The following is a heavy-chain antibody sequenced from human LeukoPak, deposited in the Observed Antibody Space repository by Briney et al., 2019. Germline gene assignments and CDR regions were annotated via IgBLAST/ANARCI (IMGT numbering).Heavy chain of an antibody. D-gene: IGHD3-10*01. CDR2: ISYDGSNK. J-gene: IGHJ4*02. Sequence: PRRSLRLSSAAPGFTSRSYAMHWVRQAPGKGLEWVAVISYDGSNKYYADSVKGRFTISRDNSKNTLYLQMNSLRAEDTAVYYCASSGLLWFGELLHWGQGTLVTVSS. V-gene: IGHV3-30*04. CDR1: GFTSRSYA. CDR3: ASSGLLWFGELLH.